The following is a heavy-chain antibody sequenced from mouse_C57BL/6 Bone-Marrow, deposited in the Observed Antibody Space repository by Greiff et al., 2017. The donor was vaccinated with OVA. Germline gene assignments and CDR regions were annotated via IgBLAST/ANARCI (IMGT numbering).Heavy chain of an antibody. CDR3: ARGRGDGYYEYFDV. CDR1: GYTFTSYW. CDR2: IDPSDSYT. V-gene: IGHV1-59*01. D-gene: IGHD2-3*01. J-gene: IGHJ1*03. Sequence: QVQLQQPGAELVRPGPSVKLSCKASGYTFTSYWMHWVKQRPGQGLEWIGVIDPSDSYTNYNQKFKGKATMTVDTSSSTAYMPLSSLTSEDSAVYYCARGRGDGYYEYFDVWGTGTTVTVSS.